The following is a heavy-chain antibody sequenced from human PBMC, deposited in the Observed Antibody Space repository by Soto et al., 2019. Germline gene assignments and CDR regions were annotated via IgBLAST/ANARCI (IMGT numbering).Heavy chain of an antibody. V-gene: IGHV4-59*12. Sequence: SETLSLTCTVSGGSISSYYWSWIRQPPGKGLEWIGYIYYSGSTNYNPSLKSRLTISIDTSKNQFSLKLSSVTAADTAMYYCARARLRAVYAFDFWGQGTMVTVSS. J-gene: IGHJ3*01. CDR3: ARARLRAVYAFDF. D-gene: IGHD4-17*01. CDR1: GGSISSYY. CDR2: IYYSGST.